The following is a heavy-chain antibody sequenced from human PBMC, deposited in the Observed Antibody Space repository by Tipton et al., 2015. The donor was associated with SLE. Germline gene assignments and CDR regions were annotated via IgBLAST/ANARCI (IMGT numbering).Heavy chain of an antibody. D-gene: IGHD3-16*01. CDR1: GGSISSYY. CDR3: ARHGGRRGWLSTQYFQH. J-gene: IGHJ1*01. CDR2: IYTSGST. Sequence: TLSLTCTVSGGSISSYYWSWIRQPPGKGLEWIGYIYTSGSTNYNPSLKSRVTISVDTSKNQFSLKLSSVTAADTAVYYCARHGGRRGWLSTQYFQHWGQGTLVTVSS. V-gene: IGHV4-4*09.